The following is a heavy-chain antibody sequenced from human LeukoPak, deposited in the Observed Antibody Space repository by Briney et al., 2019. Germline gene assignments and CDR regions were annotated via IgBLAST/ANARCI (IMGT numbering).Heavy chain of an antibody. V-gene: IGHV4-59*01. J-gene: IGHJ4*02. CDR3: ATGYSSTWYYFDY. CDR2: ISHSGST. Sequence: PSETLSLTCTVSGDSISSYYWSWIRQPPGKGLGWIGYISHSGSTNYNPSLKSRVTISAATSKAQFSLKLASVTAADTAVYYCATGYSSTWYYFDYWGQGTPVTVSS. CDR1: GDSISSYY. D-gene: IGHD6-13*01.